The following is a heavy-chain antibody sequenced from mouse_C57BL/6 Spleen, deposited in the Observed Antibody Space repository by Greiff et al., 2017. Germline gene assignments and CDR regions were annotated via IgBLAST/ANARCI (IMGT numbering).Heavy chain of an antibody. CDR1: GYTFTDYE. V-gene: IGHV1-15*01. D-gene: IGHD3-1*01. J-gene: IGHJ2*01. CDR2: IDPETGGT. Sequence: QVQLQQSGAELVRPGASVTLSCKASGYTFTDYEMHWVKQTPVHGLEWIGAIDPETGGTAYNQKFKGKAILTADKSSSTAYMELRSLTSEDSAVYYCTREGLRARYFDYWGQGTTLTVSS. CDR3: TREGLRARYFDY.